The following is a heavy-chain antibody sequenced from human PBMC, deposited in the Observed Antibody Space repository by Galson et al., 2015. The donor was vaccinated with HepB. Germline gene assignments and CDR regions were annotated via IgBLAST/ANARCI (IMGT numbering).Heavy chain of an antibody. CDR1: GYTFTSYG. Sequence: SCKASGYTFTSYGISWVRQAPGQGLEWMGWISPYHGNTNYAQNLQGRVTMTTDTSTSTAYMELRSLRPDDTAVYYCARGYCSSTSCYSRHDAFDIWGQGTMVTVSS. CDR2: ISPYHGNT. J-gene: IGHJ3*02. CDR3: ARGYCSSTSCYSRHDAFDI. V-gene: IGHV1-18*04. D-gene: IGHD2-2*02.